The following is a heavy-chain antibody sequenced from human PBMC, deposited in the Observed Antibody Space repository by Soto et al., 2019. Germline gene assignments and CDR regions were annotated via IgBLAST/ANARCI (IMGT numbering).Heavy chain of an antibody. CDR3: ARGGGVGVAGSAAFDM. V-gene: IGHV1-2*02. CDR2: INPATGAA. Sequence: QLHLVQSGAVVKKPGASVTVSCSASGYPVTAYYMHWVRQAPGRGLEWMGGINPATGAAKYTQTFQGGVTMTRDTSTSTVFMELSGLTSEDTAVFFLARGGGVGVAGSAAFDMWGQGTLVTVSS. J-gene: IGHJ3*02. CDR1: GYPVTAYY. D-gene: IGHD3-3*01.